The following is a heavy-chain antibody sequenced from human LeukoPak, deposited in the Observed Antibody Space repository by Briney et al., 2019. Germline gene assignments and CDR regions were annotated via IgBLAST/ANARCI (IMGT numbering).Heavy chain of an antibody. CDR2: INHSGST. J-gene: IGHJ1*01. D-gene: IGHD2-21*02. CDR3: ARGRAYCGGDCYSPAAEYFQH. V-gene: IGHV4-34*01. Sequence: SETLSLTCAVYGGSFSGYYWSWIRQPPGKGLEWIGEINHSGSTNYNPSLKSRVTISVDTSKNQFSLKLSSVIAADTAVYYCARGRAYCGGDCYSPAAEYFQHWGQGTLVTVSS. CDR1: GGSFSGYY.